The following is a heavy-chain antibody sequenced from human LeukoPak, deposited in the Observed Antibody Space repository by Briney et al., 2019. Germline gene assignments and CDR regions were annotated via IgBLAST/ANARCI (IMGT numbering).Heavy chain of an antibody. CDR3: ARGVTGTLNYYYYMDV. Sequence: GASVKVSCKASGYTFTGYYMHWVRQAPGQGLEWMGWINPNSGGTNYAQKFQGRVTMTRDTSISTAYMELSRLRSDDTAVYYCARGVTGTLNYYYYMDVWGKGTTVTVSS. CDR2: INPNSGGT. J-gene: IGHJ6*03. CDR1: GYTFTGYY. V-gene: IGHV1-2*02. D-gene: IGHD1/OR15-1a*01.